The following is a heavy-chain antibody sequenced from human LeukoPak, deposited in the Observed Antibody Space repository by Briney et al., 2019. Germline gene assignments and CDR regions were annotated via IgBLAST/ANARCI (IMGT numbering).Heavy chain of an antibody. Sequence: PGGALRLSCAASGFTFAGRWMSWVRQAPGKGGGGVADINQDGSEEHYVDSVKGRFTISRDNAKKSLYLQMNSLRAEDTAVYYCVRDPRTFHYWGQGTLVTVSS. J-gene: IGHJ1*01. V-gene: IGHV3-7*01. CDR2: INQDGSEE. CDR1: GFTFAGRW. CDR3: VRDPRTFHY.